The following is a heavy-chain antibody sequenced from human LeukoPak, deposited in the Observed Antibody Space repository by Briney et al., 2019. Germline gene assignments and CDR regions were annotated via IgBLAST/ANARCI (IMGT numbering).Heavy chain of an antibody. V-gene: IGHV3-7*03. CDR1: GFTFSDYY. CDR3: AKEGRSLQTY. J-gene: IGHJ4*02. Sequence: GGSLRLSCAASGFTFSDYYMSWIRLAPGKGLEWVANIKEDGTETYYVDSVKGRFTISRDNAKNSLYLQMNSLRVEDTAVYYCAKEGRSLQTYWGQGTLVTVSS. CDR2: IKEDGTET. D-gene: IGHD5-24*01.